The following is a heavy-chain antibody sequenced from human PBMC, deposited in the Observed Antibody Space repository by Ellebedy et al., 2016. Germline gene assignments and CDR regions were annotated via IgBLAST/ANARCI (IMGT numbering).Heavy chain of an antibody. CDR1: GFTFSSYG. Sequence: GGSLRLXCAASGFTFSSYGMHWVRQAPGKGLEWVSVIKHDGTEEYSVDSVKGRFTISRDNSKSTLYLQMNSLRAEDTAVYYCARGWGANVYMAHLDYWGQGALVTVSS. V-gene: IGHV3-30*03. D-gene: IGHD4/OR15-4a*01. CDR3: ARGWGANVYMAHLDY. CDR2: IKHDGTEE. J-gene: IGHJ4*02.